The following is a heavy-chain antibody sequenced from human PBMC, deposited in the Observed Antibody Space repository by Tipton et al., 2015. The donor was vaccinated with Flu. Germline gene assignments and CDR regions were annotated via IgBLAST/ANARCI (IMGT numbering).Heavy chain of an antibody. J-gene: IGHJ4*02. Sequence: GLVKPSETLSLTCVVYGGSFSGYYWSWIRQPPGKGLEWIGEINHSGSTDYNPSLKSRVTISVDTSKNQFSLKLSSVTAADTAVYYCARASVVVVAAPFDYWGQGTLVTVSS. D-gene: IGHD2-15*01. CDR3: ARASVVVVAAPFDY. CDR1: GGSFSGYY. V-gene: IGHV4-34*01. CDR2: INHSGST.